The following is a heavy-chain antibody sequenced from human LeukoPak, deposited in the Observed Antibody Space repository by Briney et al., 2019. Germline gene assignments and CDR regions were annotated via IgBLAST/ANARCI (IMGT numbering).Heavy chain of an antibody. CDR2: IYYSGST. D-gene: IGHD3-16*01. Sequence: SEALFLTCTVSGGSISSYYWSWIRQPPGKGLEWVGYIYYSGSTNYNPSLKSRVTISVDTSKNQFSLNLTSVTAADTAVYYCARFTPQGYGWGGYNRFDPWGQGTLVTVSS. V-gene: IGHV4-59*01. CDR3: ARFTPQGYGWGGYNRFDP. J-gene: IGHJ5*02. CDR1: GGSISSYY.